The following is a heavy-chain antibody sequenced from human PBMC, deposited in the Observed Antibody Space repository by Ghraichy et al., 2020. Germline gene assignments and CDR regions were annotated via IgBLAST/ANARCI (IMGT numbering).Heavy chain of an antibody. D-gene: IGHD6-13*01. CDR2: ISASGGTT. V-gene: IGHV3-23*01. CDR1: GFTFSSHA. Sequence: GGSLRLSCAASGFTFSSHAMTWVRQAPGKGLEWVSSISASGGTTYYADSVRGRFTISRDNSKNSLYLQMSSLRAEDTALYYCAKDSGEGSSSLYGDDFDYWGQGSLVTVSS. CDR3: AKDSGEGSSSLYGDDFDY. J-gene: IGHJ4*02.